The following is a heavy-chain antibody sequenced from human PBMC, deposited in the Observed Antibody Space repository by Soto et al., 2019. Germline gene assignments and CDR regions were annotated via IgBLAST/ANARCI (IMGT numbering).Heavy chain of an antibody. J-gene: IGHJ5*01. D-gene: IGHD6-25*01. V-gene: IGHV1-69*13. Sequence: SVKVSCQASGGTFSSYAISWVRPAPGQGLEWMGGIIPIFGTANYAQKFQVRVTLTADESTSTAYVELSSLRSEDTDVYYCGSGYQYNWFDAWGQGTMVTVSS. CDR2: IIPIFGTA. CDR1: GGTFSSYA. CDR3: GSGYQYNWFDA.